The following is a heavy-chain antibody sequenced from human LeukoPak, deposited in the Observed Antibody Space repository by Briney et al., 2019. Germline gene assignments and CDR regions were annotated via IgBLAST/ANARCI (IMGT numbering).Heavy chain of an antibody. Sequence: GGSLRLSCAASGFTFSSYGMHWVRQAPGKGLEWVAFIRYDGSNKYYADSVKGRFTISRDNSKNTLYLQMNSLRAEDTAVYYCAKLAGYSSSSGHFDYWGQGTLVTVSS. V-gene: IGHV3-30*02. D-gene: IGHD6-6*01. J-gene: IGHJ4*02. CDR2: IRYDGSNK. CDR3: AKLAGYSSSSGHFDY. CDR1: GFTFSSYG.